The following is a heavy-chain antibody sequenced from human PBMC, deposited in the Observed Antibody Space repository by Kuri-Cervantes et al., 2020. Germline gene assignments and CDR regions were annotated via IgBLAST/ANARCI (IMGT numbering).Heavy chain of an antibody. J-gene: IGHJ6*03. V-gene: IGHV4-59*01. D-gene: IGHD3-10*01. CDR1: GGSISSYY. CDR2: IYYSGST. Sequence: SETLSLTCTVSGGSISSYYWSWIRQPPGKGLEWIGYIYYSGSTNYNPSLKGRVTISVDTSKNQFSLKLSSVTAADTAVYYCARDRYESHYNGFYYYYYYMDVWGKGTTVTVSS. CDR3: ARDRYESHYNGFYYYYYYMDV.